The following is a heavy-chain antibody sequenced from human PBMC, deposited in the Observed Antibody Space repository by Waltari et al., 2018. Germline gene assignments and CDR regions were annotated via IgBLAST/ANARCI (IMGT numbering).Heavy chain of an antibody. CDR2: ISGRGGST. Sequence: EVQLLESGGGLVQPGGSLRLSCAASGFTFSSYAMSWVRQAPGKGLEWVSAISGRGGSTYYADSVKGRFTISRDNSKNTLYLQMNSLRAEDTAVYYCAKEATIQPEYGELDAFDIWGQGTMVTVSS. J-gene: IGHJ3*02. CDR3: AKEATIQPEYGELDAFDI. V-gene: IGHV3-23*01. CDR1: GFTFSSYA. D-gene: IGHD4-17*01.